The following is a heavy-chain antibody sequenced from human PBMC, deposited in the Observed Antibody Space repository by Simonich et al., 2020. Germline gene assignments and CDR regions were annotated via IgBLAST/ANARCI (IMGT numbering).Heavy chain of an antibody. Sequence: QVQLVQSGAEVKKPGASVKVSCKASGYTFTSYGISWVRQAPGQGLEWMGRGSAYNGNTNYAQKLQGRGTMTTDTSTSTAYMELRSLRSDDTAVYYCARGGWRLWFGESNDYWGQGTLVTVSS. CDR2: GSAYNGNT. CDR1: GYTFTSYG. V-gene: IGHV1-18*01. D-gene: IGHD3-10*01. CDR3: ARGGWRLWFGESNDY. J-gene: IGHJ4*02.